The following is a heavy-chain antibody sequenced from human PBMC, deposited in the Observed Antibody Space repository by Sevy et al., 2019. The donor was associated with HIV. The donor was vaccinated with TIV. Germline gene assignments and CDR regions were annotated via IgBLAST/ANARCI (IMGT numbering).Heavy chain of an antibody. CDR1: GYTFTGYY. V-gene: IGHV1-2*02. CDR2: INPDSGGP. J-gene: IGHJ4*02. Sequence: ASVKVSCKASGYTFTGYYMHWVRQAPGQGLEWMGWINPDSGGPNYAPKFQGRVTLTRDTYISTAYMELSRLKSDETAVYYCVRDDRDGYFDYWGQGTLVIVSS. CDR3: VRDDRDGYFDY.